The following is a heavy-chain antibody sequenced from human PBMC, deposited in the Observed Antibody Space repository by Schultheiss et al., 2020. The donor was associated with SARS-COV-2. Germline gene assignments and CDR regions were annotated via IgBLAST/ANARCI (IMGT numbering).Heavy chain of an antibody. CDR2: MYYTGST. V-gene: IGHV4-34*01. D-gene: IGHD6-13*01. J-gene: IGHJ4*02. CDR3: ACYSSSWYNY. CDR1: GGSFSGYY. Sequence: SETLSLTCAVYGGSFSGYYWSWIRQPPEKGLEWLASMYYTGSTYYNPSLKSRVTISVDRSKNQFSLKLSSVTAADTAVYYCACYSSSWYNYWGQGTLVTVSS.